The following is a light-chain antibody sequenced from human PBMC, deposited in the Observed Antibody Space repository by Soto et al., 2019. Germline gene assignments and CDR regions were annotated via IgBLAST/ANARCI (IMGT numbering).Light chain of an antibody. CDR2: QDS. CDR3: QAWDSRTHYV. Sequence: SYELTQPPSVSVSPGQTASITCSGDKLGDKYACWYQQKPGQSPVLVIYQDSKRPSGIPERFSGSNSGNTATLTISGTQAMDEAEYYFQAWDSRTHYVFGPATKVIVL. V-gene: IGLV3-1*01. J-gene: IGLJ1*01. CDR1: KLGDKY.